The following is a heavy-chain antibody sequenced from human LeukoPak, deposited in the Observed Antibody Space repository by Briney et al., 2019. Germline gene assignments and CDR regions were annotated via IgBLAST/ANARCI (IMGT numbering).Heavy chain of an antibody. CDR1: GYTFTSYG. J-gene: IGHJ6*03. D-gene: IGHD3-3*01. Sequence: ASVKVSCKASGYTFTSYGISWVRQAPGQGLEWMGRISAYNGNTNYAQKLQGRVTMTTDTSTSTAYMELRSLRSDDTAVYYCARDRHVTIFGVAYYYMDVWGKGTTVTVSS. CDR3: ARDRHVTIFGVAYYYMDV. V-gene: IGHV1-18*01. CDR2: ISAYNGNT.